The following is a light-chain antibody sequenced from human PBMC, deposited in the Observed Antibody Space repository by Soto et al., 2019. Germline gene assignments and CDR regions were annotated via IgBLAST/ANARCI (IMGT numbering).Light chain of an antibody. CDR2: NVN. J-gene: IGLJ1*01. Sequence: QSALTQSASVSGSPGQSITISCTGTSSDVGNYNYVSWYQQHPGEVPKLIIFNVNNRPSGVSNRFSGSKSGNTASLTISGLHAEDEADYYCSSFTSSTTDVFGTGTKLTVL. V-gene: IGLV2-14*01. CDR3: SSFTSSTTDV. CDR1: SSDVGNYNY.